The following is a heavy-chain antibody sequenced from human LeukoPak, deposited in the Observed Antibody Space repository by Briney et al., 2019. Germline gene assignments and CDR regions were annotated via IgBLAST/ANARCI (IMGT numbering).Heavy chain of an antibody. D-gene: IGHD3-10*01. CDR2: ISYDGSNK. Sequence: GGSLRLSCAASGFTFSDYYMSWIRQASGKGLEWVALISYDGSNKYYADSVKGRFTISRDNSKNTLYLQMNSLRPEDTAVYYCAKGDPYGSGSYPVDYWGQGTLVSVSS. J-gene: IGHJ4*02. CDR1: GFTFSDYY. CDR3: AKGDPYGSGSYPVDY. V-gene: IGHV3-30*18.